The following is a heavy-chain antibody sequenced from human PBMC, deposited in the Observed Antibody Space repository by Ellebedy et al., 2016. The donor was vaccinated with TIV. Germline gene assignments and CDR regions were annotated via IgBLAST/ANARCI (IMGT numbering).Heavy chain of an antibody. J-gene: IGHJ4*02. D-gene: IGHD1-26*01. CDR1: GFDFIMYA. V-gene: IGHV3-23*01. Sequence: PGGSLRLSCAASGFDFIMYAMSWVRQAPGKGLEWVSHIRDIDGNTDYADSVKGRFTISRDNSKNTLYLQMNSLRAEDTAIYYCAKDLVVGRTVGVTEKMDYWGQGALVTVSS. CDR3: AKDLVVGRTVGVTEKMDY. CDR2: IRDIDGNT.